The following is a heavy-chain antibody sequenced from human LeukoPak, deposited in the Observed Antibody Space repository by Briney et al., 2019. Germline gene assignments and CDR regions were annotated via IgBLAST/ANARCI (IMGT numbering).Heavy chain of an antibody. D-gene: IGHD3-3*01. J-gene: IGHJ3*02. CDR2: IKPNSGGT. V-gene: IGHV1-2*02. Sequence: GASVKVSCKPSGYTFNGYYMHWVRQAPGQGREWMGWIKPNSGGTNYAQKFQGSVTLTSHTSISTAYMELSRLRSDDTAVYSCARDHYDFWSGYYSSAFDIWGQGTTVTVSS. CDR1: GYTFNGYY. CDR3: ARDHYDFWSGYYSSAFDI.